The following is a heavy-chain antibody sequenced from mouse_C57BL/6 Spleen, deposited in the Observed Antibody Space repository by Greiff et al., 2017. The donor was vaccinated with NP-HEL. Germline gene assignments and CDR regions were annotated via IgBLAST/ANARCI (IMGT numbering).Heavy chain of an antibody. J-gene: IGHJ2*01. CDR1: GFNIKDYY. Sequence: EVQLQQSGAELVKPGASVKLSCTASGFNIKDYYMHWVKQRTEQGLEWIGRIDPEDGETKYAPKFQGKATIPADTSSNTAYLKLSSLTSEDTAVYYCARGDYGNFHYFDYWGQGTTLTVSS. CDR3: ARGDYGNFHYFDY. CDR2: IDPEDGET. V-gene: IGHV14-2*01. D-gene: IGHD2-1*01.